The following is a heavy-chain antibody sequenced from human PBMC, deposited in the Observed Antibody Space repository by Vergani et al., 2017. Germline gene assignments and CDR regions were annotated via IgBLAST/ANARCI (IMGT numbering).Heavy chain of an antibody. V-gene: IGHV3-9*01. CDR3: AKRSAAGPRFYYYYYMDV. J-gene: IGHJ6*03. D-gene: IGHD6-13*01. Sequence: EVQLVESGGGLVQPGRSLRLSCAASGFTFDAYAMHWFRQAPGKGLEWVSGISWNSGSIGYADSVKGRFTISRDNAENSLYLQMNSLRAEDTALYYCAKRSAAGPRFYYYYYMDVWGKGTTVTVSS. CDR2: ISWNSGSI. CDR1: GFTFDAYA.